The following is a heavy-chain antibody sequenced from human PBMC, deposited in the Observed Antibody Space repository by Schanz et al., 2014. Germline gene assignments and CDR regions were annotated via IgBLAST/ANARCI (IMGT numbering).Heavy chain of an antibody. CDR2: IGSSSSRI. CDR3: ARGLIAAAGGAFDY. CDR1: GFTFSTFA. Sequence: EVQLVESGGDLVQPGGSLRLSCSASGFTFSTFAMHWVRQAPGKGLEWISYIGSSSSRIDHADSVKGRFTISRDNAKNSLYLEMNSLRAEDTALYYCARGLIAAAGGAFDYWGQGTLVAVSA. J-gene: IGHJ4*02. D-gene: IGHD6-13*01. V-gene: IGHV3-48*01.